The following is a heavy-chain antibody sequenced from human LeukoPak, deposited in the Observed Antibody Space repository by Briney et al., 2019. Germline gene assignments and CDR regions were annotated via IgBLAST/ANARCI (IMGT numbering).Heavy chain of an antibody. J-gene: IGHJ6*02. V-gene: IGHV3-64D*06. CDR3: VNGVVPAAISDYYYYGMDV. Sequence: GGSLRLSCSASGFTFSSYAMHWVRQAPGKGLEYVSAISSNGGSTYYADSVKGRFTISRDNSKNTLYLQMSSLRAEDTAVYYCVNGVVPAAISDYYYYGMDVWGQGTTVTVSS. CDR2: ISSNGGST. D-gene: IGHD2-2*01. CDR1: GFTFSSYA.